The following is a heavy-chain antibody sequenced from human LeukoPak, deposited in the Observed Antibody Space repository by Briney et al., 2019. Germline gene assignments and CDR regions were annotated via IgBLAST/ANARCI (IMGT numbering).Heavy chain of an antibody. J-gene: IGHJ4*02. D-gene: IGHD4-17*01. CDR3: AVGLTTVTTRTSY. CDR2: ISSSGGST. Sequence: GGSLRLSCAASGFTFGSYAMSWVRQAQGKGPEWVSAISSSGGSTYYADSVKGRFTISRDNSKDTLYLQMNSLRAEDTAVYYCAVGLTTVTTRTSYWGQGTLVTVSS. CDR1: GFTFGSYA. V-gene: IGHV3-23*01.